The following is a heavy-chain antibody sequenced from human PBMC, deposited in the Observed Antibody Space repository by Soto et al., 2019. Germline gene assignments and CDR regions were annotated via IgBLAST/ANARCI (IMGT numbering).Heavy chain of an antibody. CDR2: INAGIGNT. CDR1: GYTFSTSS. CDR3: ARASIEYTSLSSDY. Sequence: VSVNVSCQXSGYTFSTSSIHLVRQAPGQRPEWIGWINAGIGNTKYSQTFKGRVAIRRDTSASTAYMDLGSLRSEDTAVYYCARASIEYTSLSSDYWGQGTRVTVSS. V-gene: IGHV1-3*01. J-gene: IGHJ4*02. D-gene: IGHD6-6*01.